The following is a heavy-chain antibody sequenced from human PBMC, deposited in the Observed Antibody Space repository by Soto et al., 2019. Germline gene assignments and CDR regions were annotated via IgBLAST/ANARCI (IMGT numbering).Heavy chain of an antibody. CDR3: ARRSPVVPAAIYYYYGMDV. D-gene: IGHD2-2*01. CDR1: GGSFSGYY. CDR2: INHSGST. Sequence: SETLSLTCAVYGGSFSGYYWSWIRQPPGKGLEWIGEINHSGSTNYNPSLKSRVTISVDTSKNQFSLKLSSVTAADTAVYYCARRSPVVPAAIYYYYGMDVWGQGTTVTVSS. V-gene: IGHV4-34*01. J-gene: IGHJ6*02.